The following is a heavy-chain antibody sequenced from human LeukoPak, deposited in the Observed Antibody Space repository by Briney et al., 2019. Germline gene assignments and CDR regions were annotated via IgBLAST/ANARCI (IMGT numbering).Heavy chain of an antibody. V-gene: IGHV4-38-2*02. Sequence: SETLSLTCTVSGYSISSGYYWGWIRQPPGKGLEWIGSIYHSGGTFYNPSFKSRVTISVDTSKNQFSLKLTSVTAADTAVYYCASPRDTVVVVAATSGYFDLWGRGTLVTVSS. D-gene: IGHD2-15*01. CDR2: IYHSGGT. CDR1: GYSISSGYY. J-gene: IGHJ2*01. CDR3: ASPRDTVVVVAATSGYFDL.